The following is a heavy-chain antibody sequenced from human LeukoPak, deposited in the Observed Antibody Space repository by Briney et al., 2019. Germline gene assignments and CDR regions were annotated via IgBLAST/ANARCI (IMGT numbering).Heavy chain of an antibody. Sequence: SETLSLTCTVSGGSISSSSYYWGWIRQHPGKGLEWIGSIYYSGSTYYNPSLKSRVTISVDTSKNQFSLKLSSVTAADTAVYYCARGAKRYFDLWGRGTLVTVSS. V-gene: IGHV4-39*01. CDR1: GGSISSSSYY. CDR2: IYYSGST. J-gene: IGHJ2*01. CDR3: ARGAKRYFDL.